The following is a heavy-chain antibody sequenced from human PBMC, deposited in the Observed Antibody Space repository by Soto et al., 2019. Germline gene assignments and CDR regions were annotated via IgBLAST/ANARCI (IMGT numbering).Heavy chain of an antibody. J-gene: IGHJ6*02. CDR3: AKVAALLRYFDWLSRPFGLDV. CDR2: ISGSGGST. CDR1: GFTFSSYA. Sequence: EVQLLESGGGLVQPGGSLRLSCAASGFTFSSYAMSWVRQAPGKGLEWVSAISGSGGSTYYADSVKGRFTISRDNSKNTLYLQMNSLRAEDTAVYYCAKVAALLRYFDWLSRPFGLDVWGQGTTVTVSS. V-gene: IGHV3-23*01. D-gene: IGHD3-9*01.